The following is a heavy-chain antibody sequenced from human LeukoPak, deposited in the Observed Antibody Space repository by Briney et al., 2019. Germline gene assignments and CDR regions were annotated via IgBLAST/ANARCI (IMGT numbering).Heavy chain of an antibody. V-gene: IGHV3-30*18. CDR1: GFTFSSYG. Sequence: GRSLRLSCAASGFTFSSYGMRWVRQAPGKGLEWGAVISYDGSNKYYADSVKGRFTSSRDHSKNTLYLQMNSLRAEDTAVYYCAKPVLGYYYDSSGYFDYWGQGTLVTVSS. CDR2: ISYDGSNK. J-gene: IGHJ4*02. CDR3: AKPVLGYYYDSSGYFDY. D-gene: IGHD3-22*01.